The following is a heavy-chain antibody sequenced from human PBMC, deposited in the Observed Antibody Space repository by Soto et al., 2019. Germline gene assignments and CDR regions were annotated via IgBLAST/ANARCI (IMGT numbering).Heavy chain of an antibody. Sequence: ELQLLESGGGLVQHGGSLRLSCTTSGFVIGSYPMAWVRQAPGKGLEWVSSISATGDNTYYADSVKGRCTISRDNSKQTVFLQMNGLGAEDTGIYYCAKRSGSSHFFDHWGQGTLVAVSS. D-gene: IGHD3-3*02. CDR1: GFVIGSYP. CDR2: ISATGDNT. CDR3: AKRSGSSHFFDH. J-gene: IGHJ4*02. V-gene: IGHV3-23*01.